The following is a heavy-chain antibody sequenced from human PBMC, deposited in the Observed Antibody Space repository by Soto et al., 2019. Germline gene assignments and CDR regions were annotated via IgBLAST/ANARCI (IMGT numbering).Heavy chain of an antibody. CDR2: VYYSGNT. D-gene: IGHD1-1*01. CDR1: GGSINNYY. CDR3: ARDMMSAQLLGWFDP. J-gene: IGHJ5*02. V-gene: IGHV4-59*01. Sequence: SETLSLTCTVSGGSINNYYWSWIRQPPGKGLEWIGYVYYSGNTNYNPSLRSRVTISADTSKNQFSLRLSSATAADTAVYYCARDMMSAQLLGWFDPWGQGILVT.